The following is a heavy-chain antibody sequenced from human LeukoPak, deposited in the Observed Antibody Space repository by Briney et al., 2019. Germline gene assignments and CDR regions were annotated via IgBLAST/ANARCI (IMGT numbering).Heavy chain of an antibody. D-gene: IGHD6-6*01. CDR2: ISYDGSNK. V-gene: IGHV3-30*18. Sequence: PGGSLRLSCAASGFTFSSYGMHWVRQAPGKGLEWVAVISYDGSNKYNADSVKGRFTISRDNSKNTLYLQLSSLRPDDTAVYYCAKGAPSSSSIFDFWGPGTLVAVSS. CDR1: GFTFSSYG. J-gene: IGHJ4*02. CDR3: AKGAPSSSSIFDF.